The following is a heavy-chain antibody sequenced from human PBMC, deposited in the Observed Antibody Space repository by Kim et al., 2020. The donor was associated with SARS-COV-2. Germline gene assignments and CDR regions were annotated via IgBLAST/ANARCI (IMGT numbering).Heavy chain of an antibody. V-gene: IGHV3-48*02. D-gene: IGHD2-21*01. CDR3: ASFTCGGDCYYYYFDF. J-gene: IGHJ4*02. Sequence: SGKGRFTISRNNAKNSLYLQMNSLRDEDTAVYYCASFTCGGDCYYYYFDFWGQGTLVTVSS.